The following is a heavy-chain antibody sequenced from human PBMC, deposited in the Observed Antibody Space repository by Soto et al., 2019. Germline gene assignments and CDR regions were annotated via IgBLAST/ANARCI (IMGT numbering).Heavy chain of an antibody. D-gene: IGHD5-18*01. V-gene: IGHV3-48*03. Sequence: QPGGSLRLSCAPSGFTFSSYEMNWVRQAQGKGLEWVSYISSSGSTIYYADSVKGRFTISRDNAKNSLYLQMNSLRAEGTAVYYCARASSGTWIQLWKTVYFDYWGQGTLVTVSS. J-gene: IGHJ4*02. CDR3: ARASSGTWIQLWKTVYFDY. CDR1: GFTFSSYE. CDR2: ISSSGSTI.